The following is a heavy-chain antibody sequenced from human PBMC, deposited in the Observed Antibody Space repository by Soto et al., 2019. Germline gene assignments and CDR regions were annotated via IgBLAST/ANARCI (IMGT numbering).Heavy chain of an antibody. Sequence: ASVKVSCKVSGYTLTELSMHWVRQAPGKGLEWMGGFDPEDGETIYAQKFQGRVTMTEDTSTDTAYMELSSLRSEDTAVYYCATARRHCSGGSCATVWFDPWGQGTLVTVSS. J-gene: IGHJ5*02. V-gene: IGHV1-24*01. CDR1: GYTLTELS. CDR2: FDPEDGET. CDR3: ATARRHCSGGSCATVWFDP. D-gene: IGHD2-15*01.